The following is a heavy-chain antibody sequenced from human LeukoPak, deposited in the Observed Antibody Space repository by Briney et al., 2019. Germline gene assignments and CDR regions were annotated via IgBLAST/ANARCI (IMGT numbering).Heavy chain of an antibody. CDR1: GYPFSSYS. D-gene: IGHD2/OR15-2a*01. V-gene: IGHV3-48*02. CDR3: ARDRGYFYDQLDY. CDR2: ISVSGGVR. J-gene: IGHJ4*02. Sequence: GGSLRLSCVASGYPFSSYSMNWIRHAPGKGLEWVSYISVSGGVRSYADSVKGRFTISRDDARNSLYLQMNSLKDEDTAVYYCARDRGYFYDQLDYWGQGTLVTVSS.